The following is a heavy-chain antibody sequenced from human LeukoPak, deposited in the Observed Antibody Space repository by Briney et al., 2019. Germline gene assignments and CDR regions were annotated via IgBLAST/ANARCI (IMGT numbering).Heavy chain of an antibody. Sequence: SVKVSCKASGGTISSYAISWVRQAPGQGLEWMGRIIPILGIANYAQKFQGRVTITADKSTSTAYMELSSLRSEDTAVYYCASVLSGIAVAGSFDPWGQGTLVTVSS. CDR3: ASVLSGIAVAGSFDP. V-gene: IGHV1-69*04. J-gene: IGHJ5*02. CDR1: GGTISSYA. D-gene: IGHD6-19*01. CDR2: IIPILGIA.